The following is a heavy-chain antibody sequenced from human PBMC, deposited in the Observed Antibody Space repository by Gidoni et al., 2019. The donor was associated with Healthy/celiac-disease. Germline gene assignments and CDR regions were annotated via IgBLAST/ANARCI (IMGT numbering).Heavy chain of an antibody. V-gene: IGHV3-30-3*01. J-gene: IGHJ5*02. CDR2: ISYDGSNK. Sequence: VQLVEGGGGVVQPGRSLRLAGAASGFTFSRYAMHWVRQAPGKGRGCVAVISYDGSNKYYADSVKGRFTISRDNSKNTLYLQMNSLRAEDTAVYYCARDLIIIAVAGALGFDPWGQGTLVTVSS. D-gene: IGHD6-19*01. CDR1: GFTFSRYA. CDR3: ARDLIIIAVAGALGFDP.